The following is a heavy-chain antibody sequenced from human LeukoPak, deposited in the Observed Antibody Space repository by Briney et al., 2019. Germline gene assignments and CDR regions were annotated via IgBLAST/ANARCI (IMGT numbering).Heavy chain of an antibody. J-gene: IGHJ3*02. CDR2: IYSGGST. CDR3: ARAPKGVDDAFDI. CDR1: GFTFSSYA. V-gene: IGHV3-53*01. Sequence: GGSLRLSCTAAGFTFSSYAMSWVRQAPGKGLEWVSVIYSGGSTYYADSVKGRFTISRDNSKNTLYLQMNSLRAEDTAVYYCARAPKGVDDAFDIWGQGTMVTVSS.